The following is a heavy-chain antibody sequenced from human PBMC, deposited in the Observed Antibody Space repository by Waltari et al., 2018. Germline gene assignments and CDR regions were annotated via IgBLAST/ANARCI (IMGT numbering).Heavy chain of an antibody. V-gene: IGHV3-33*01. J-gene: IGHJ4*02. CDR2: IWYDGSNK. CDR1: GFTFSSYG. CDR3: ARVGCSGGSCYPDY. D-gene: IGHD2-15*01. Sequence: QVQLVESGGGVVQPGRSLRLSCAASGFTFSSYGMHWVRQAPGKGLEWVAVIWYDGSNKYYADSVKCRFTISRDNSKNTLYLQMNSLRAEDTAVYYCARVGCSGGSCYPDYWGQGTLVTVSS.